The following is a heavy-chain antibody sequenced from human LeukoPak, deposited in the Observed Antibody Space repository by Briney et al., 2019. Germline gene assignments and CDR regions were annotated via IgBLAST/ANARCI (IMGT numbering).Heavy chain of an antibody. J-gene: IGHJ4*02. Sequence: SETLSLTCTVSGGSISSYYWSWIRQPPGKGLEWIGYIYYSGSTNYNPSLKSRVTISVDTSKNQFSLKLSSVTAADTAVYYCARGGDILTGYYMDFDYWGQGTLVTVSS. CDR3: ARGGDILTGYYMDFDY. V-gene: IGHV4-59*01. D-gene: IGHD3-9*01. CDR2: IYYSGST. CDR1: GGSISSYY.